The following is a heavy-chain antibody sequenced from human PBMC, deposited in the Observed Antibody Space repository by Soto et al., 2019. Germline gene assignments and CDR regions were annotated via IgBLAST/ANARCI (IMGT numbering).Heavy chain of an antibody. CDR2: ISYDGSNK. V-gene: IGHV3-30*18. CDR1: GFTFSSYG. CDR3: AKGAARPDYYYYMDV. J-gene: IGHJ6*03. D-gene: IGHD6-6*01. Sequence: GGSLRLSCAASGFTFSSYGMHGVRQAPGKGLEWVAVISYDGSNKYYADSVKGRFTISRDNSKNTLYLQMNSLRAEDTAVYYCAKGAARPDYYYYMDVWGKGTTVTVSS.